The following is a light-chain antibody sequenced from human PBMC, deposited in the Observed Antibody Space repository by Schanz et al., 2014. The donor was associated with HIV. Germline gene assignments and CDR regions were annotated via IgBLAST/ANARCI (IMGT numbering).Light chain of an antibody. CDR1: SSDVGYYNY. Sequence: QSVLTQPASVSGSPGQSITISCTGTSSDVGYYNYVSWYQQHPGKAPKLMIYDVSNRPSGVSNRFSGSKSGNTASLTISGLQAEDEADYYCSSYAGSNTVVFGGGTKLTVL. CDR3: SSYAGSNTVV. J-gene: IGLJ2*01. V-gene: IGLV2-14*03. CDR2: DVS.